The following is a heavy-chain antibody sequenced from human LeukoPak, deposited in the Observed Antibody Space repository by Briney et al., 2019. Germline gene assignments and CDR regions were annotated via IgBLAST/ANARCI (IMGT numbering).Heavy chain of an antibody. D-gene: IGHD1-26*01. CDR3: ARTSGSRHYYFDY. Sequence: GGSLRLSCAASGFTFSSYSMSWVRQAPGKGLEWVSSISSSSSYIYYADSVKGRFTISRDNAKNSLYLQMNSLRDEDTAVYYCARTSGSRHYYFDYWGEGPLVTVSS. CDR1: GFTFSSYS. V-gene: IGHV3-21*01. J-gene: IGHJ4*02. CDR2: ISSSSSYI.